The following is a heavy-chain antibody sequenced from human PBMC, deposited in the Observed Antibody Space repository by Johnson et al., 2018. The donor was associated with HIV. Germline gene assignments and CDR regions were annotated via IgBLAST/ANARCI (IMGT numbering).Heavy chain of an antibody. J-gene: IGHJ3*02. CDR1: GFTFSSYG. V-gene: IGHV3-30*02. D-gene: IGHD5-18*01. CDR2: IRYDGSNK. CDR3: SRLPTGYSRDGFDI. Sequence: HVQLVESGGGVVQPGGSLRLSCAASGFTFSSYGMHWVRQAPGKGLEWVAFIRYDGSNKYYADSVKGRFTISRDNSKNTLYLQMNSLRAGDTAVYYCSRLPTGYSRDGFDIWGQGTMVTVSS.